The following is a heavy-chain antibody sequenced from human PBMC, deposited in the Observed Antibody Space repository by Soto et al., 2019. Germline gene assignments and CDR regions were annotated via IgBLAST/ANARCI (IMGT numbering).Heavy chain of an antibody. CDR3: ASGPPPCDD. Sequence: EVQLVQSGGGLVQPGGSLRLSCAASGLTLSDHYMDWVRQTPGKGLEWIGRSRNKVIGYTTEYAASVKGRFTISRDDSKNSLSLQMNSLRTDDPALYYCASGPPPCDDWGQGTLVTVSS. V-gene: IGHV3-72*01. J-gene: IGHJ4*02. CDR1: GLTLSDHY. CDR2: SRNKVIGYTT.